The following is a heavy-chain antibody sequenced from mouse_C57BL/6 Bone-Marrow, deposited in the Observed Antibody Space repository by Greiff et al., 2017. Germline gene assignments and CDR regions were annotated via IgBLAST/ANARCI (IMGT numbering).Heavy chain of an antibody. D-gene: IGHD1-1*01. CDR3: TTYVVTDYGSGYWYFDV. CDR1: GFNIKDDY. CDR2: IDPENGDT. J-gene: IGHJ1*03. V-gene: IGHV14-4*01. Sequence: VQLKESGAELVRPGASVKLSCTASGFNIKDDYMHWVKQRPEQGLEWIGWIDPENGDTEYASKFQGKATITADTSSNTAYLPLSSLTSEDTAVCSCTTYVVTDYGSGYWYFDVGGTGNTVTVSA.